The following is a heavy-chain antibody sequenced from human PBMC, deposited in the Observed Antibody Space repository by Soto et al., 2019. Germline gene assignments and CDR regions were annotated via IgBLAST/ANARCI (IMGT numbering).Heavy chain of an antibody. CDR1: GGTFSSYA. Sequence: SVKVSCKASGGTFSSYAISWVRQAPGQGLEWMGGIIPIFGTANYAQKFQGRVTITADESTSTAYMELSSLRSEATAVYYCAREGSAFGMPDAFDIWGQGTMATVPS. D-gene: IGHD2-2*01. CDR2: IIPIFGTA. V-gene: IGHV1-69*13. CDR3: AREGSAFGMPDAFDI. J-gene: IGHJ3*02.